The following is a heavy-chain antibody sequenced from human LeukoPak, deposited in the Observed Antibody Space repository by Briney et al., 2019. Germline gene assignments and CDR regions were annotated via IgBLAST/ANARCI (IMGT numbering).Heavy chain of an antibody. V-gene: IGHV1-18*01. CDR3: ARPHGSGSYYPSFDY. CDR2: ISAYNGNT. J-gene: IGHJ4*02. D-gene: IGHD3-10*01. CDR1: GYTFTSYG. Sequence: ASVKVSCKASGYTFTSYGISWVRQAPGQGLEWMGWISAYNGNTNYAQKLQGRVTMTTDTSTSTAYMELRSLRSEDTAVYYCARPHGSGSYYPSFDYWGQGTLVTVSS.